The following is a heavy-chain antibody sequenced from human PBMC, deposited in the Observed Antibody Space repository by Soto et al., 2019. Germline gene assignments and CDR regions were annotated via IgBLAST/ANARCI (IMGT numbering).Heavy chain of an antibody. CDR3: ARDSTGTTSPTNYYYYYGMDV. CDR2: INPNSGGT. J-gene: IGHJ6*02. D-gene: IGHD1-7*01. V-gene: IGHV1-2*04. Sequence: GASVKVSCKASGYTLTGYYMHWVRQAPGQGLEWMGWINPNSGGTNYAQKFQGWVTMTRDTSISTAYMELSRLRSDDTAVYYCARDSTGTTSPTNYYYYYGMDVWGQGTTVTVSS. CDR1: GYTLTGYY.